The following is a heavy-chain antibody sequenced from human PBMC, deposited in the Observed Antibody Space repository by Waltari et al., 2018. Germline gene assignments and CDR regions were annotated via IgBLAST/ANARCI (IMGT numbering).Heavy chain of an antibody. CDR1: NGSITSNNYH. CDR2: ISYSGRT. J-gene: IGHJ6*02. Sequence: QLHLQESGPRLVRPPEILSLTCSVSNGSITSNNYHWGWIRQSPGKPLEWVGSISYSGRTYNNPTLKSRLTLSIDTSKNHCTLNLRSVTAADAAVYYCASSSCLYSCGLGVWGQGTTVSVSS. CDR3: ASSSCLYSCGLGV. V-gene: IGHV4-39*01.